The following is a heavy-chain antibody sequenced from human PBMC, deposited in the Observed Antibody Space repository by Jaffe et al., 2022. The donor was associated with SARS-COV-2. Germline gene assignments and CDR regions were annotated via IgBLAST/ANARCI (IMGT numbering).Heavy chain of an antibody. V-gene: IGHV1-2*06. D-gene: IGHD1-26*01. CDR1: GYTFTDYF. J-gene: IGHJ3*02. CDR2: IIPNSGVT. Sequence: QVQLVQSGAEVKKPGASVRVSCKASGYTFTDYFVHWVRQAPGQGLEWMGRIIPNSGVTKFAQNFQGRVAMTRDTSTSTAYMELSSLRSDDTAVYYCARDRDGSSSSWGTFDIWGQGTMVTVSS. CDR3: ARDRDGSSSSWGTFDI.